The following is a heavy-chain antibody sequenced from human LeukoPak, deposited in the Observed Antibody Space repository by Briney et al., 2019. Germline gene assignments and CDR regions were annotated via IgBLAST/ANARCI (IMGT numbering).Heavy chain of an antibody. D-gene: IGHD3-3*01. V-gene: IGHV1-18*01. CDR1: GYTFTSYG. Sequence: ASVKVSCKASGYTFTSYGISWVRQAPGQGLEWMGWISAYNGNTNYAQKLQGRVTMATDTSTSTAYMELRSLRSDDTAVYYCARNPHLQWLLHQYYFDYWGQGTPVTVSS. J-gene: IGHJ4*02. CDR2: ISAYNGNT. CDR3: ARNPHLQWLLHQYYFDY.